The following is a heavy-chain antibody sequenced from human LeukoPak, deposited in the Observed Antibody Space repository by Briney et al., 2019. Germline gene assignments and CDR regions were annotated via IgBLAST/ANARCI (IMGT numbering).Heavy chain of an antibody. V-gene: IGHV3-30*04. D-gene: IGHD6-13*01. J-gene: IGHJ4*02. Sequence: GGSLRLSCAASGFTFSSYAMHWVRQAPGKGLEGVAVISYDGSNKYFADSAKGRFTISRHNSKNTLYLQMNSLRAEDTAVYYCARDRTYSSSWYRVVGNYFDYWGQGTLVTVSS. CDR3: ARDRTYSSSWYRVVGNYFDY. CDR2: ISYDGSNK. CDR1: GFTFSSYA.